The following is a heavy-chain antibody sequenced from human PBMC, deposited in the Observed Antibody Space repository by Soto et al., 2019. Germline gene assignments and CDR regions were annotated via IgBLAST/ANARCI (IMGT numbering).Heavy chain of an antibody. J-gene: IGHJ3*02. CDR2: MSHSGGT. D-gene: IGHD1-1*01. CDR3: ARVERGTATTVVDAFDI. Sequence: QVQLQQWGAGLLKPSETLSLTCAVYGGFVSSGSYYWSWIRQPPGKGLEWIGEMSHSGGTHFTPSLKSRVTISVDTSKNQFSLKMSSVTAADTALYYCARVERGTATTVVDAFDIWGPGTTVTVSS. CDR1: GGFVSSGSYY. V-gene: IGHV4-34*01.